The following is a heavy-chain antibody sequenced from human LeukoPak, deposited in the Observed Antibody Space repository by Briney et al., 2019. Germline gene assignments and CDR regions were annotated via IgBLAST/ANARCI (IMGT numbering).Heavy chain of an antibody. V-gene: IGHV3-30-3*01. CDR1: GFTFSSYA. CDR3: ARAGGSYWGYYDY. CDR2: ISYDGSNK. J-gene: IGHJ4*02. Sequence: GRSLRLSCAASGFTFSSYAMHWVRQAPGKGLEWVAVISYDGSNKYYADSVKGRFTISRDNSKNTLYLQMNSLRAEDTAEYYCARAGGSYWGYYDYWGQGTLVTVSS. D-gene: IGHD1-26*01.